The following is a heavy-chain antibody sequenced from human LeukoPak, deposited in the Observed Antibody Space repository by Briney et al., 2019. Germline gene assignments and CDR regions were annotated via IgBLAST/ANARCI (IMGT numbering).Heavy chain of an antibody. CDR3: AKGTYYYDSSGYYYFDY. CDR2: ISGSGGST. J-gene: IGHJ4*02. V-gene: IGHV3-23*01. D-gene: IGHD3-22*01. Sequence: PGGSLRLSCAASGFTFSSYGMSWVRQAPGKRLEWVSAISGSGGSTYYADSVKGRFTISRDNSKNTLYLQMNSLRAEDTAVYYCAKGTYYYDSSGYYYFDYWGQGTLVTVSS. CDR1: GFTFSSYG.